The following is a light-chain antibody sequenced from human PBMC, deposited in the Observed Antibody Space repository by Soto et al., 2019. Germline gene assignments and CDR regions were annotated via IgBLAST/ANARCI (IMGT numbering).Light chain of an antibody. CDR2: AAS. J-gene: IGKJ1*01. CDR1: QSISSY. Sequence: DIQITQSPSSLSSSVRERFTITCRASQSISSYLNWYQQKPGKAPKLLIYAASSLQSGVPSRFSGSGSGTHFTLTISSLQPEDFATYYCQQSYGTPRFGQGTKVDIK. V-gene: IGKV1-39*01. CDR3: QQSYGTPR.